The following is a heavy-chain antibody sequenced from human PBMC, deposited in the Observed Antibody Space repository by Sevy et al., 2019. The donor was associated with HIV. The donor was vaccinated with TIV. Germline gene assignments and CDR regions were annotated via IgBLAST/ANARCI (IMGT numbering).Heavy chain of an antibody. CDR2: INHSGST. V-gene: IGHV4-34*01. D-gene: IGHD3-10*01. CDR3: ARRRRSRFGELLRYYYMDV. Sequence: SETLSLTCAVYGGSFSGYYWSWIRQPPGKGLEWIGEINHSGSTNYNPSLKSRVTISVDTSKNQFSLKLSSVTAADTAVYYCARRRRSRFGELLRYYYMDVWGKGTTVTVSS. CDR1: GGSFSGYY. J-gene: IGHJ6*03.